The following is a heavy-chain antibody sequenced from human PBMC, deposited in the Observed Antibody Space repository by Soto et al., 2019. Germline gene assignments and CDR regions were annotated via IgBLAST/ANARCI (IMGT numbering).Heavy chain of an antibody. CDR3: ARAPVGLDTLSYFDY. Sequence: SETLSLTCTVAGDSVTSFGFHWAWVRRPPGNGLEWFGYMYKGCTTYYRPSLESRMHMSLDATRNNYSLRLTSVTAADTAVYFCARAPVGLDTLSYFDYWGQGKLVTVSS. CDR2: MYKGCTT. D-gene: IGHD2-8*01. V-gene: IGHV4-30-4*01. J-gene: IGHJ4*02. CDR1: GDSVTSFGFH.